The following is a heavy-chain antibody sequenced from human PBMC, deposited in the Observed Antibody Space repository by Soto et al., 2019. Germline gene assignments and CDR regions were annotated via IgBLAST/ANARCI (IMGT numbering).Heavy chain of an antibody. CDR1: GYPFTDYF. CDR3: ARELYSCGGDCPYYMDY. V-gene: IGHV1-46*01. J-gene: IGHJ4*02. Sequence: QAQLVQSGAEVKKPGASVRVSCKTSGYPFTDYFIHWVRQAPGQGLEWMGIISLYHHSTSYAQKFQGRLTVTADTYTTTVYMDLSSLTSEDSAVYWCARELYSCGGDCPYYMDYWGQGTLVTVSS. D-gene: IGHD2-21*02. CDR2: ISLYHHST.